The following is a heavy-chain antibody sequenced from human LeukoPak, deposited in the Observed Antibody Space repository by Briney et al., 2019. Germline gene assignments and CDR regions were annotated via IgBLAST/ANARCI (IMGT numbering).Heavy chain of an antibody. CDR1: GFTFSTYG. CDR3: AKTPNRVVVPAAMPFDY. CDR2: IRYDGNNK. V-gene: IGHV3-30*02. Sequence: GGSLRLSCAASGFTFSTYGMHWVRQAPGKGLEWVAFIRYDGNNKYYADSVKGRFNISRDNYKNTLYLQMNSLRAEDAAVYYCAKTPNRVVVPAAMPFDYWGQGTLVTVSS. J-gene: IGHJ4*02. D-gene: IGHD2-2*01.